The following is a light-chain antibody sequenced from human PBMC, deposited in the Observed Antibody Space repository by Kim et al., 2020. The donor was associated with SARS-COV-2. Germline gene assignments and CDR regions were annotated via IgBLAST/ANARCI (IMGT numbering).Light chain of an antibody. CDR2: GAS. V-gene: IGKV3-20*01. Sequence: LSPGERATLSCRASQSVSSSYLTWYQQKAGQAPRLLIYGASSRATGIPDRFSGSGSGTDFTLTISRLEPEDFAVYYCQQYGSSSWTFGQGTKLEI. CDR3: QQYGSSSWT. CDR1: QSVSSSY. J-gene: IGKJ1*01.